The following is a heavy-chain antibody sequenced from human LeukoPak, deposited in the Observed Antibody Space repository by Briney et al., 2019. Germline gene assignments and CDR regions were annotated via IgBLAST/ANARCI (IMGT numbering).Heavy chain of an antibody. CDR1: GGSISSGGYY. CDR2: IYHSGST. Sequence: SETLSLTCTVSGGSISSGGYYWSWIRQPPGKGLEWIGYIYHSGSTYYNPSLKSRVTISVDRSKNQFSLKLSSVTAADTAVYYCARVTAGTPLYYYYYMDVWGKGTTVTVSS. J-gene: IGHJ6*03. D-gene: IGHD6-13*01. V-gene: IGHV4-30-2*01. CDR3: ARVTAGTPLYYYYYMDV.